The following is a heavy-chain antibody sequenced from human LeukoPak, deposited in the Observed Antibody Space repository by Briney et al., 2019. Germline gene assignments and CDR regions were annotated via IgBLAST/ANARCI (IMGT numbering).Heavy chain of an antibody. D-gene: IGHD1-26*01. V-gene: IGHV3-13*01. CDR3: ARDDVGWEGLMDV. CDR2: IDTAGNT. CDR1: GFTFRNYD. J-gene: IGHJ6*02. Sequence: GGSLRLSCAASGFTFRNYDMHWVRQAIGKGLEWVSSIDTAGNTYYPDSVKGRFTTSRENAKNSLYLQMNSLRTGDTAVYYCARDDVGWEGLMDVWGRGTTVTVSS.